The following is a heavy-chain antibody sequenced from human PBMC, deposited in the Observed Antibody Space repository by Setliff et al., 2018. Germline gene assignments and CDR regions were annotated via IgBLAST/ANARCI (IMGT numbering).Heavy chain of an antibody. CDR3: ARRADGYNDFFDS. CDR2: IWPGDSDT. J-gene: IGHJ4*02. V-gene: IGHV5-51*01. D-gene: IGHD6-25*01. CDR1: GFRFTSHW. Sequence: GESLKISCQGSGFRFTSHWIGWVRQMPGKGLEWMGLIWPGDSDTKYSPSFQGRVTISADKSINTAYLEWSSLQASDTAMYYCARRADGYNDFFDSWGQGTRVTV.